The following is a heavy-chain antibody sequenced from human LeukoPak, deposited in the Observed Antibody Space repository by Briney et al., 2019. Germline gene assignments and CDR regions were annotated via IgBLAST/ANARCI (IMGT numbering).Heavy chain of an antibody. J-gene: IGHJ4*02. CDR2: IYYSGST. Sequence: PSETLSLTCTVSGGSISSSSYYWGWIRQPPGKGLEWIVSIYYSGSTYYNPSLMTLVTISVATSKNLFSLKLSSVTAAVSSFYYWARLRGGYYGDYYYFDYWGQGTLVTVSS. CDR3: ARLRGGYYGDYYYFDY. D-gene: IGHD4-17*01. CDR1: GGSISSSSYY. V-gene: IGHV4-39*01.